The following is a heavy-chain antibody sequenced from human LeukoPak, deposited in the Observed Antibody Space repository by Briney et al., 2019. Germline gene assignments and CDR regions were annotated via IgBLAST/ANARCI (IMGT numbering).Heavy chain of an antibody. CDR1: GFTFNTNA. CDR3: ARGTYYDILTGYGPFDY. Sequence: GGPLRLSCAASGFTFNTNAMNWVRQAPGKGLEWVSAVSGDGGSTYYADSVKGRFTISRDNSKNTLYLQMNSLRAEDTAVYYCARGTYYDILTGYGPFDYWGQGTLVTVSS. CDR2: VSGDGGST. V-gene: IGHV3-23*01. D-gene: IGHD3-9*01. J-gene: IGHJ4*02.